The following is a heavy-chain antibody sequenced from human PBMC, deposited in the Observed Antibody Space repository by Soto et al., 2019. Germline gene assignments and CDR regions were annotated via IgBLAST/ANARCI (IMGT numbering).Heavy chain of an antibody. CDR1: GGTFSSYT. CDR2: IIPILGIA. Sequence: QVQLVKSGAEVKKPGSSVKVSCKASGGTFSSYTISWVRQAPGQGLEWMGRIIPILGIANYAQKFQARVTITADKSTSTAYMELSSLRSEDTAVYYCAREEALAPYGAAFDYWGQGTLVTVSS. D-gene: IGHD6-13*01. CDR3: AREEALAPYGAAFDY. J-gene: IGHJ4*02. V-gene: IGHV1-69*08.